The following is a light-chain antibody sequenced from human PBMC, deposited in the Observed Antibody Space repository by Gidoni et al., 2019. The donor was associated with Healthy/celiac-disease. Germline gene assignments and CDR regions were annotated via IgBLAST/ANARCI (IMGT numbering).Light chain of an antibody. V-gene: IGKV3-15*01. Sequence: ELVMTKPPATLSVSPGERATLSCRASQSVSSNLAWYQQKPGQAPRLLIYGASTRATGIPARFSGSGSGTEFTLTISSLQSEDFAVYYCQQYNNWPYTFGQGTKLEIK. CDR2: GAS. J-gene: IGKJ2*01. CDR3: QQYNNWPYT. CDR1: QSVSSN.